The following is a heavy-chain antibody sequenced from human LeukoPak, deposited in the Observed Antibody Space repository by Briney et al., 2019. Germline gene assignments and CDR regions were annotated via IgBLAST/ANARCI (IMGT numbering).Heavy chain of an antibody. V-gene: IGHV3-30-3*01. CDR3: ARYRVVVITNKNYYFDY. CDR2: ISYDGSNK. D-gene: IGHD3-22*01. J-gene: IGHJ4*02. CDR1: GITFSTYA. Sequence: GGSLRLSCAASGITFSTYAMHWVRQAPGKGLEWVTVISYDGSNKQYADSVKGRFTISRENSKNTLYLQMNSLRAEDTAVYYCARYRVVVITNKNYYFDYWGQGTLVTVSS.